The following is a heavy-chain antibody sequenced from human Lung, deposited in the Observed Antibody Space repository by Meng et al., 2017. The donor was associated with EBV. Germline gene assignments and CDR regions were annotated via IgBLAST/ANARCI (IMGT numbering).Heavy chain of an antibody. CDR1: SASISSNNY. CDR2: IYHNENT. CDR3: ARAPGNWNFDS. V-gene: IGHV4-4*02. D-gene: IGHD1-20*01. Sequence: QAQLQESGPGLVKPSGTLSLTCTVSSASISSNNYWTWVRQSPGKGLEWIGEIYHNENTNYNPSLMSRVTMSLDKSKNHFSLNLRSVTAADTAVYFCARAPGNWNFDSWGQGTLVTVSS. J-gene: IGHJ4*02.